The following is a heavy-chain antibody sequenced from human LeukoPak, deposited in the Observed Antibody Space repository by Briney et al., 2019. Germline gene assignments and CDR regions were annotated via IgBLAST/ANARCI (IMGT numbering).Heavy chain of an antibody. CDR1: GFTFSSYA. D-gene: IGHD3-3*01. Sequence: GGSLRLSCAASGFTFSSYAMSWVRQAPGKGLEWVSAISGSGGSTYYADSVKGLFTISRDNSKNTLYLQMNSLRAEDTAVYYCAKIPLYYDFWSGYYPGEDYWGQGTLVTVSS. CDR3: AKIPLYYDFWSGYYPGEDY. J-gene: IGHJ4*02. V-gene: IGHV3-23*01. CDR2: ISGSGGST.